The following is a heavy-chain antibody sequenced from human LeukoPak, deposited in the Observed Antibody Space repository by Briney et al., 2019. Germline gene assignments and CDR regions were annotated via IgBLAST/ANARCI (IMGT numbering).Heavy chain of an antibody. V-gene: IGHV3-23*01. CDR3: AKLAAGGNSAGRWFNP. CDR2: ISGSGGST. CDR1: GFTFSSYA. J-gene: IGHJ5*02. Sequence: GGSLRLSCAASGFTFSSYAMSWVRQAPGKGLEWVSAISGSGGSTYYADSVKGRFTISRDNSKNTLYLQMNSLRAEDTAVYYCAKLAAGGNSAGRWFNPWGQGTLVTVSS. D-gene: IGHD4-23*01.